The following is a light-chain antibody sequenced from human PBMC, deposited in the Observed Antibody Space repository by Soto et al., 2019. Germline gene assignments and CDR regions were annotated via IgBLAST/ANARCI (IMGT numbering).Light chain of an antibody. CDR3: GTWDSSLTAGV. V-gene: IGLV1-51*01. CDR1: SSDVGGYDY. CDR2: DNN. J-gene: IGLJ2*01. Sequence: QSVLTQPASVSGSPGQSITISCTGTSSDVGGYDYVSWYQHLPGTAPKLLIYDNNKRPSGIPDRFSGSKSGTSATLGITGLQTGDEADYYCGTWDSSLTAGVFGGGTKVTVL.